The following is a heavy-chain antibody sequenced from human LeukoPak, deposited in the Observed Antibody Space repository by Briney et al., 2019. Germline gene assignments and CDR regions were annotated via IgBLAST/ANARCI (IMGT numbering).Heavy chain of an antibody. J-gene: IGHJ4*02. D-gene: IGHD4-23*01. CDR3: ASQADYGGNAFGY. Sequence: GESLQISCKGSGYSFTSYWIGWVRQMPGKGLEWMGIIYPGDSDTRYSPSFQGQVTISADKSISTAYLQWSSLKASDTAMYYCASQADYGGNAFGYWGQGTLVTVSS. CDR1: GYSFTSYW. V-gene: IGHV5-51*01. CDR2: IYPGDSDT.